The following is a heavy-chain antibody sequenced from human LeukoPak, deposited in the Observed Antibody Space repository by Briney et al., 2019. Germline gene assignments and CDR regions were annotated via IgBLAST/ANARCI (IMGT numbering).Heavy chain of an antibody. V-gene: IGHV4-61*08. CDR3: ARGGGITMVRGVNPPFDY. D-gene: IGHD3-10*01. CDR1: GGSISSGGYS. Sequence: SETLSLTCAVSGGSISSGGYSWSWIRQPPGKGLEWIGYIYYSGSTNYNPSLKSRVTVSVDTSKDQFSLKLSSVTAADTAVYYCARGGGITMVRGVNPPFDYWGQGTLVTVSS. J-gene: IGHJ4*02. CDR2: IYYSGST.